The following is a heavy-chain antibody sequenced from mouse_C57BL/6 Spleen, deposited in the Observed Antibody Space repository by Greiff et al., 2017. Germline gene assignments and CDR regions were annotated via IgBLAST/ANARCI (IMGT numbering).Heavy chain of an antibody. CDR3: ARQSLYDYDGGRFAY. J-gene: IGHJ3*01. V-gene: IGHV5-9*01. Sequence: EVQLVESGGGLVKPGGSLKLSCAASGFTFSSYTMSWVRQTPEKRLEWVATISGGGGNTYYPDSVKGRFTISRDNAKNTLYLQMSSLRSEDTALYYCARQSLYDYDGGRFAYWGQGTLVTVSA. CDR2: ISGGGGNT. D-gene: IGHD2-4*01. CDR1: GFTFSSYT.